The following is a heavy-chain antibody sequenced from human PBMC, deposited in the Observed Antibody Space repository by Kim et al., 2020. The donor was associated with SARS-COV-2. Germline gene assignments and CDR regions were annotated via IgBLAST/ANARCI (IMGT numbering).Heavy chain of an antibody. D-gene: IGHD5-12*01. J-gene: IGHJ6*02. CDR1: GFTFSSYV. Sequence: GGSLRLSCAASGFTFSSYVMHWVRQAPGKGLEWVAVISYDGSNKYYADSVKGRFTISRDNSKNTLYLQMNSLRTEDTAVYYCARGIVATIVYYYGMDVWGQGTTVTVSS. CDR2: ISYDGSNK. V-gene: IGHV3-30-3*01. CDR3: ARGIVATIVYYYGMDV.